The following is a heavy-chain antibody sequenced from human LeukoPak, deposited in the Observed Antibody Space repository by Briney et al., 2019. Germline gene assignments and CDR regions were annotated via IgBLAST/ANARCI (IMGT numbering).Heavy chain of an antibody. J-gene: IGHJ5*02. V-gene: IGHV1-18*01. CDR2: ISAYNGNT. CDR3: ARRDLGPKLELGNWFDP. CDR1: GYTFTSYG. D-gene: IGHD1-7*01. Sequence: ASVKVSCKASGYTFTSYGISWVRQAPGQGLEWMGWISAYNGNTNYAQKLQSRVTMTTDTSTSTAYMELRSLRSDDTAVYYCARRDLGPKLELGNWFDPWGQGTLVTVSS.